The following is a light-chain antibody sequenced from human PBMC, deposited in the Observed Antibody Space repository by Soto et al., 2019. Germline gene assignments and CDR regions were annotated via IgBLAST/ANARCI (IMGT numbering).Light chain of an antibody. J-gene: IGKJ1*01. V-gene: IGKV1-27*01. CDR1: QGITNY. Sequence: DIQRTQSPSSLSASVGDRVTITCRASQGITNYLAWYQQKPGKVPRILIYAASSLQSGVPSRFSGSGSGTDFTLTISRLQPEDVETYYCQKYDSARWTFGQGTKVDIK. CDR2: AAS. CDR3: QKYDSARWT.